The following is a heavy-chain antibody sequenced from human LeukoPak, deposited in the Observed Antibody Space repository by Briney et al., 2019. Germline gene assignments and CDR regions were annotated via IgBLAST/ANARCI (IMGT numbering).Heavy chain of an antibody. J-gene: IGHJ4*02. Sequence: ASVKVSCKASGYTFTGYYMHWVRQAPGQGLEWMGRINPNSGGTNYAQKFQGRVTMTRDTSISTAYMELSRLRSDDTAVYYCASSFVEPAADDLDYWRQGTLVTVSS. V-gene: IGHV1-2*06. D-gene: IGHD2-2*01. CDR1: GYTFTGYY. CDR3: ASSFVEPAADDLDY. CDR2: INPNSGGT.